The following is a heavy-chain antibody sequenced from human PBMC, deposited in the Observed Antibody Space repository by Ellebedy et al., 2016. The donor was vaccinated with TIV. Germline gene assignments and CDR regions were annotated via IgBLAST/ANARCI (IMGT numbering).Heavy chain of an antibody. CDR3: AKGLYSGSYFLDY. CDR2: IWSDGSYK. J-gene: IGHJ4*02. V-gene: IGHV3-30*02. D-gene: IGHD1-26*01. CDR1: GFIFSNYG. Sequence: GGSLRLSXAASGFIFSNYGMHWVRQAPGKGLEWAAVIWSDGSYKYYADSVKGRFTISRDNSKNTLWLQMNSLRAEDTAMYYCAKGLYSGSYFLDYWGQGILVTVSS.